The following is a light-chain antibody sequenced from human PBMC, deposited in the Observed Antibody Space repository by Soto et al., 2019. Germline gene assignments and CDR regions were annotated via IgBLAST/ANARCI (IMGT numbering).Light chain of an antibody. CDR2: AAS. J-gene: IGKJ3*01. CDR3: HNSHSAPFT. CDR1: QVISSS. Sequence: DIQMTQSPSSLSASVGDRVTITCRASQVISSSLACYQQKPGDVPMLLISAASTLHSGGPSRFSASGYGTETTLTISNLQPEDFATYYCHNSHSAPFTFGPGTKVELK. V-gene: IGKV1-27*01.